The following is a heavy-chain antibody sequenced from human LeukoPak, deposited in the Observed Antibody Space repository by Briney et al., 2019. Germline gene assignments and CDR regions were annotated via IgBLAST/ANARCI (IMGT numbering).Heavy chain of an antibody. Sequence: GASVKVSCKASGYTFTSYPMHWVRQVPGQRLEWMGWINAGNGNTKYSQKFQGRVTITRDTSASTAYMELSSLRYEDTAVYYCARGFLYGDTAIGDAFDIWGQGTMVTVSS. V-gene: IGHV1-3*01. CDR3: ARGFLYGDTAIGDAFDI. CDR1: GYTFTSYP. J-gene: IGHJ3*02. CDR2: INAGNGNT. D-gene: IGHD5-18*01.